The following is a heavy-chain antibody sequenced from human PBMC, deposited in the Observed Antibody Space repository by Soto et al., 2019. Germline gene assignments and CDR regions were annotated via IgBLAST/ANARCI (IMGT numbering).Heavy chain of an antibody. CDR3: ARDLAVGWFDP. V-gene: IGHV1-18*01. D-gene: IGHD2-2*01. CDR1: GYTFTSYS. Sequence: QVQLVQSGDEVKKPGASVKVSCKTSGYTFTSYSISWVRQAPGQGLEWMGWINVYNGNKKYAQNLQGRVTMTTDTSTSTAYMELRSLRSDDTAVYYCARDLAVGWFDPWGQGTLVTVSS. J-gene: IGHJ5*02. CDR2: INVYNGNK.